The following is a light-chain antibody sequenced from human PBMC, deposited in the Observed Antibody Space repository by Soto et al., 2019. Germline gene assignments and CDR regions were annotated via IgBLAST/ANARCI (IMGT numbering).Light chain of an antibody. CDR1: SSDVGSYNF. J-gene: IGLJ2*01. CDR3: CSYAGSSTYVV. Sequence: QSVLTQPASVSGSPGQSITISCTGNSSDVGSYNFVSWYQRHPGKAPKLMIYEGSKRPSGVSNRFSGSKSGNTASLTISGLQAEDEAEYYCCSYAGSSTYVVFGGGTKVTVL. CDR2: EGS. V-gene: IGLV2-23*01.